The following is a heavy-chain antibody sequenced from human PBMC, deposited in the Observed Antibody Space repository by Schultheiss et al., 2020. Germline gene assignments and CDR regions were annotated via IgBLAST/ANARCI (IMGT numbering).Heavy chain of an antibody. CDR2: IYYSGST. D-gene: IGHD6-13*01. V-gene: IGHV4-38-2*01. CDR1: GYSISSGYY. CDR3: ARGLDSTNWAFDY. Sequence: SQTLSLTCAVSGYSISSGYYWGWIRQPPEKGLEWIGSIYYSGSTYYNPSLKSRVIISVDTSKIQFSLKLSSVTAADTAVYYCARGLDSTNWAFDYWGQGTLVTVSS. J-gene: IGHJ4*02.